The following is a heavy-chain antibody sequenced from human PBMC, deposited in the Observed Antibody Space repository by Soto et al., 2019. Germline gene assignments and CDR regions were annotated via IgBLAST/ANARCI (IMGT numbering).Heavy chain of an antibody. CDR3: AGGETRTADFYMDV. V-gene: IGHV1-8*01. CDR2: MSLNNENT. CDR1: GYTFTSYD. J-gene: IGHJ6*03. Sequence: ASVKVSCKASGYTFTSYDINWVRQATGQGLEWMGWMSLNNENTGYAQKFQGRVTVTRNTSIGTAYMELTSLRSEDTAVYYCAGGETRTADFYMDVWGKGTTVTVSS. D-gene: IGHD1-1*01.